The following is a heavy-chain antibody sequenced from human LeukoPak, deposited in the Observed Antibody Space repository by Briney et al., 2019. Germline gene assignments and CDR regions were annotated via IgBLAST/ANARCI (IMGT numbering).Heavy chain of an antibody. D-gene: IGHD3-9*01. J-gene: IGHJ4*02. Sequence: NSGGSLRLSCAASGFTFSSYSMNWLRQAPGKGLEWVSFISSSSTYIYYADSVKGRFTISRDNAKNSLYLQMNSLRAEDTAVYYCVTNFDPDVDWGQGTLVTVSS. CDR3: VTNFDPDVD. V-gene: IGHV3-21*01. CDR1: GFTFSSYS. CDR2: ISSSSTYI.